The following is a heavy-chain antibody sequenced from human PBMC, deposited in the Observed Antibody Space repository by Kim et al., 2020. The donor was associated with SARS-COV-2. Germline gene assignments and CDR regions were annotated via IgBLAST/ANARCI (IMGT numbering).Heavy chain of an antibody. CDR1: GFTFNAYW. V-gene: IGHV3-74*03. CDR3: GRDLGYTYLDY. CDR2: IKGDGTIS. Sequence: GGSLRLSCAASGFTFNAYWMHWVRQAPGKGLVWVSTIKGDGTISTYADSVKGRFTISRDNAKNALYPQIDSLRVEDTALYYCGRDLGYTYLDYWGQGTLVTVSS. J-gene: IGHJ4*02. D-gene: IGHD5-12*01.